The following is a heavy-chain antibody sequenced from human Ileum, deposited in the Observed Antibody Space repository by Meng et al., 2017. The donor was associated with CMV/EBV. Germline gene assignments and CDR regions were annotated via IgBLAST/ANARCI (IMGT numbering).Heavy chain of an antibody. V-gene: IGHV3-21*01. CDR3: ARAGTYNWFDP. D-gene: IGHD1-1*01. CDR2: ISSSSSYI. Sequence: GESLKISCAASGFTFSSYSMNWVRQAPGKGLEWVSSISSSSSYIYYADSVKGRFTISRDNAKNSLYLQMNGLRAEDTAVYYCARAGTYNWFDPWGQGTLVTVSS. J-gene: IGHJ5*02. CDR1: GFTFSSYS.